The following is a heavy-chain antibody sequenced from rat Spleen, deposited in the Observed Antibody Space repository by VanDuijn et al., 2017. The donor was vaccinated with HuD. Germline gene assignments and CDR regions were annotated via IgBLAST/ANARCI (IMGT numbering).Heavy chain of an antibody. CDR2: IWGNGNT. D-gene: IGHD1-11*01. CDR1: GFSLSSHG. J-gene: IGHJ3*01. V-gene: IGHV2-13*01. CDR3: ARDLYGGYSQHWFAY. Sequence: QVHLKESGPGLVQPSQTLSLTCTVSGFSLSSHGVIWVRQPPGKGLEWMGVIWGNGNTNYKSTFKSRLSISRDTSKSQVFLKMNNLQTEDTATYYCARDLYGGYSQHWFAYWGQGTLVTVSS.